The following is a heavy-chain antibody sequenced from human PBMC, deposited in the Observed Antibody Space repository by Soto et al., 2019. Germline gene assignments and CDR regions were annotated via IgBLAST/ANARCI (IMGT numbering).Heavy chain of an antibody. CDR3: ARHYQRSGYYDLFDY. CDR1: GGSISSYY. Sequence: SEILSLTCTVSGGSISSYYGRWIRQPPGKGLEWIGYIYYSGSTNYNPSLKSRVTISVDTSKNQFSLKLSSVTAADTAVYYCARHYQRSGYYDLFDYWGQGTLVTVSS. V-gene: IGHV4-59*08. D-gene: IGHD3-3*01. J-gene: IGHJ4*02. CDR2: IYYSGST.